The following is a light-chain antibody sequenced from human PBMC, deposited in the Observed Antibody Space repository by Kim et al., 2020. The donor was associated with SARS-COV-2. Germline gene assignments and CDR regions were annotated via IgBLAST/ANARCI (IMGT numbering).Light chain of an antibody. J-gene: IGLJ2*01. CDR2: VTSDGNL. CDR3: QTWDTGIQI. Sequence: QPVLTQSPSASASLGASVRLTCTLSSRHSSYAIAWHQQQPEKGPRHLLRVTSDGNLIKGDGIPDRFSGSRSGAELYLTISSLQSEDEADYYCQTWDTGIQIFGGGTQLTVL. CDR1: SRHSSYA. V-gene: IGLV4-69*01.